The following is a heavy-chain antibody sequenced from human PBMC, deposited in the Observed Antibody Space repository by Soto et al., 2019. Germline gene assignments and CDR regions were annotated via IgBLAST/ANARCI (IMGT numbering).Heavy chain of an antibody. J-gene: IGHJ6*02. Sequence: SVKVSCKASGGTFSSYAISWVRQAPGQGLEWMGGIIPIFGTANYAQKFQGRVTITADKSTSTAYMELSSLRSEDTAVYYCARAGAGYCSTTSCSPIPPYYSGMDVWGPGTTVTVSS. V-gene: IGHV1-69*06. CDR1: GGTFSSYA. CDR2: IIPIFGTA. CDR3: ARAGAGYCSTTSCSPIPPYYSGMDV. D-gene: IGHD2-2*01.